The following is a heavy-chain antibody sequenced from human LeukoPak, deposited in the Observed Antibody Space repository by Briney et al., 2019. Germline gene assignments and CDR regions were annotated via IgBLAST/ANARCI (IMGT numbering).Heavy chain of an antibody. CDR2: ISSSSSYI. V-gene: IGHV3-11*06. Sequence: PGGSLRLFCAASGFTFSDYYMSWIRQAPGKGLEWVSSISSSSSYIYYADSVKGRFTISRDNAKNSLYLQMNSLRAEDTAVYYCARGFSGWYESGGANYWGQGTLVTVSS. J-gene: IGHJ4*02. CDR1: GFTFSDYY. D-gene: IGHD6-19*01. CDR3: ARGFSGWYESGGANY.